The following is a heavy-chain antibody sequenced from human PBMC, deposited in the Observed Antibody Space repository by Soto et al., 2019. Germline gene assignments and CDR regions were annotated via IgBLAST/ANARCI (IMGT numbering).Heavy chain of an antibody. CDR3: ARPATWGYSTGFYYFDH. CDR2: ISSSGSTI. J-gene: IGHJ4*01. V-gene: IGHV3-48*03. D-gene: IGHD6-19*01. Sequence: WGSLRLSCAASGFTFSSYEMNWVRQAPGKGLEWVSYISSSGSTIYYADSVKGRFTISRDNAKNSLYLQMNSLRAEDTAVYYCARPATWGYSTGFYYFDHWRQGTLVTVSS. CDR1: GFTFSSYE.